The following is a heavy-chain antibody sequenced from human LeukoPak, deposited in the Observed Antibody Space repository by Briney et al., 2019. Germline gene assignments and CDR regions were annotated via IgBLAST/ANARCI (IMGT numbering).Heavy chain of an antibody. J-gene: IGHJ5*02. Sequence: PSETLSLTCTVSGGSISSYYWSWIRQPPGKGLEWIGYIYYSGSTNYNPSLKSRVTISVDTPKNQFSLKLSSVTAADTAVYYCARAVTGGYSSGGGGFDPWGQGTLVTVSS. CDR1: GGSISSYY. CDR2: IYYSGST. D-gene: IGHD6-19*01. CDR3: ARAVTGGYSSGGGGFDP. V-gene: IGHV4-59*08.